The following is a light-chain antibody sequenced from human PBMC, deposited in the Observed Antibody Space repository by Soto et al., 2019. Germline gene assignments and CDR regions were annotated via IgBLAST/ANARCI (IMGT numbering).Light chain of an antibody. Sequence: EIVLTQSPGTLSLSPGERATLSCRASQSISSSYFAWYQQKPGQAPRLLIYGTSSRATSIPDRFSGNGPGTDYTLTISRLEPEDFAVYYCQQYGGSPPVTFGPGTKVDIK. V-gene: IGKV3-20*01. CDR1: QSISSSY. CDR2: GTS. CDR3: QQYGGSPPVT. J-gene: IGKJ3*01.